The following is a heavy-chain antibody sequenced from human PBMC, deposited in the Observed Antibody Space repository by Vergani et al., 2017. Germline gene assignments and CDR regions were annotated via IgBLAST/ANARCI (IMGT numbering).Heavy chain of an antibody. J-gene: IGHJ4*02. CDR2: IYPGDSDT. Sequence: EVQLVQSGAEAKKPGESLKISCKGSGYSFTSYWIGWVRQMPGKGLEWMGIIYPGDSDTRYSPSFQGQVTISADKSISTAYLQWSSLKASDTAMYYCARVYCSSTSCSTLDYWGQGTLVTVSS. CDR1: GYSFTSYW. D-gene: IGHD2-2*01. CDR3: ARVYCSSTSCSTLDY. V-gene: IGHV5-51*01.